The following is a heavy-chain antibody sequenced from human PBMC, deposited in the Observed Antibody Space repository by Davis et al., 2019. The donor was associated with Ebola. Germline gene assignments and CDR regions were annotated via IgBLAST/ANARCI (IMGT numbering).Heavy chain of an antibody. J-gene: IGHJ5*02. D-gene: IGHD4-17*01. V-gene: IGHV3-23*01. CDR2: ISAGGTAP. CDR3: AGAYGEGWFDP. CDR1: GFTFNNYA. Sequence: GESLKISCAASGFTFNNYAISWVRQAPGKGLEWVSSISAGGTAPYYADSVKGRFTISRDNSKNELYLQMNSLEVEDTAVYYCAGAYGEGWFDPWGQGTLVTVSS.